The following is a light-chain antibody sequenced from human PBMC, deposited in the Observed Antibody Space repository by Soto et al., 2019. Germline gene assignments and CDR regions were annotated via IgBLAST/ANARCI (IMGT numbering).Light chain of an antibody. CDR2: EVS. J-gene: IGLJ1*01. Sequence: QSVLTQPASVSGSPGQSITISCTGTSSDIGDYTHVSWYQQHPGKAPKLIIYEVSDRPSGVPARFSGSKSGTSASLAIAGLQAEDEGDYYCQSYDSSLSGYVFGTGTKVTVL. CDR3: QSYDSSLSGYV. V-gene: IGLV2-14*01. CDR1: SSDIGDYTH.